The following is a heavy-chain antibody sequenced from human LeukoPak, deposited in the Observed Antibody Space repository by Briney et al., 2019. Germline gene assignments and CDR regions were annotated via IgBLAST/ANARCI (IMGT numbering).Heavy chain of an antibody. CDR2: INAGNGNT. D-gene: IGHD6-13*01. CDR1: GYTFTSYA. Sequence: ASVKVSCKASGYTFTSYAMHWVRQAPGQRLEWMGWINAGNGNTKYSQKFQGRVTMTEDTSTDTAYMELSSLRSEDTAVYYCATIPPWSSSWYHWFDPWGQGTLVTVSS. V-gene: IGHV1-3*01. J-gene: IGHJ5*02. CDR3: ATIPPWSSSWYHWFDP.